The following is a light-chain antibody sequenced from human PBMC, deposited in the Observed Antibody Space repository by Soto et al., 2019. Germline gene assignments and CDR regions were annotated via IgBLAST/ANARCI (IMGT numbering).Light chain of an antibody. Sequence: DIVMTQSPDSLAVSLGERATINCKSSQSVLYSSNNKNYLAWYQQKPGQPPKLLIYWASTRESGVPDRFSGSGSGTDFTIKNSSLKGEDVAVYYCQQYYSTPPITFGGGTKVEIK. V-gene: IGKV4-1*01. J-gene: IGKJ4*01. CDR1: QSVLYSSNNKNY. CDR2: WAS. CDR3: QQYYSTPPIT.